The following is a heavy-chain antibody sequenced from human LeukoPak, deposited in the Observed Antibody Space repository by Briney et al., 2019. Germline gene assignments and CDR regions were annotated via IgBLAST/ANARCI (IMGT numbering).Heavy chain of an antibody. V-gene: IGHV4-59*07. CDR2: LYHTGST. D-gene: IGHD3-22*01. Sequence: SDTLSLTCNLSGVSQTIHYWIWLRRPTGRGGVGFGYLYHTGSTKYNPSLKSRVSMSVDTSKSQFFLKVNSVTAADTAVYHCVRSVDYFDNTGPHMMFDYWGQGSLVTVSS. CDR3: VRSVDYFDNTGPHMMFDY. CDR1: GVSQTIHY. J-gene: IGHJ4*02.